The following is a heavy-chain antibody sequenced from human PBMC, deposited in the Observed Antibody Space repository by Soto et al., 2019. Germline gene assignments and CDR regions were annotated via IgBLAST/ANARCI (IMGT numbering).Heavy chain of an antibody. V-gene: IGHV3-33*01. J-gene: IGHJ6*02. CDR1: GFTFSSYG. D-gene: IGHD3-3*01. CDR2: IWYDGSNK. CDR3: ARALREYYHFWSGYYQNNYYYYGMDV. Sequence: GGSLRLSWAASGFTFSSYGMHWVRQAPGKGLEWVAVIWYDGSNKYYADSVKGRFTISRYNSKNTLYLQMNSLRAEDTAVYYCARALREYYHFWSGYYQNNYYYYGMDVWGQGTTVTVSS.